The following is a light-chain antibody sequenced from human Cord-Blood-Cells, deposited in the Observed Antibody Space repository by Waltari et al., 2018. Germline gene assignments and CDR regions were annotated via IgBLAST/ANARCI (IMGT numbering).Light chain of an antibody. CDR1: QSVLYSSNNKNY. CDR2: WAP. V-gene: IGKV4-1*01. CDR3: QQDYSTPFT. J-gene: IGKJ3*01. Sequence: DIVMTQSPDSLAVSLGERATINCKSSQSVLYSSNNKNYLAWYQQKPGQPPKLLIYWAPTRESGTPYRISGSGSGTYFTLTISSRQAEDVAVYYCQQDYSTPFTFVPGTKVEI.